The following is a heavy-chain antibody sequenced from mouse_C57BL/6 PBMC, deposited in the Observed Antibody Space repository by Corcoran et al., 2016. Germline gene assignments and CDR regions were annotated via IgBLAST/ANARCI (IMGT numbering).Heavy chain of an antibody. V-gene: IGHV1-80*01. CDR1: GYAFSSYW. D-gene: IGHD1-1*01. J-gene: IGHJ1*03. Sequence: QVQLQQSGAELVKPGASVKISCKASGYAFSSYWMNWVKQRPGKGLEWIGQIYPGDGDTNYNGKFKGKATLTADKSSSTAYMQLSSLTSEDSAVYFCARHGSSLWYFDVWGTGTTVTVSS. CDR2: IYPGDGDT. CDR3: ARHGSSLWYFDV.